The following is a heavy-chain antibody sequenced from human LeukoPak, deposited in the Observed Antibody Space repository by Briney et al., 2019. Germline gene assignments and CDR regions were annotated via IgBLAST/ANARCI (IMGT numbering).Heavy chain of an antibody. V-gene: IGHV1-8*01. D-gene: IGHD2-21*01. J-gene: IGHJ4*02. CDR3: TRSVRNGHIDY. CDR1: GYTFTSYD. CDR2: MNPNSGNR. Sequence: ASVKLSCKASGYTFTSYDINWVRQATGQGLEWMGWMNPNSGNRGYAQKFQGRVTMTRSTSISTAYMELSSLRFEDTAVYYCTRSVRNGHIDYWGQGTLVTVSS.